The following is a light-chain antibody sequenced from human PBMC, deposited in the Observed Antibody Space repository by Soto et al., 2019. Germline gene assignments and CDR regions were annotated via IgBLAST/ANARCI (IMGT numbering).Light chain of an antibody. CDR2: RNN. V-gene: IGLV1-47*01. CDR3: AAWDDSLSGHVV. Sequence: VLTQPPSASGTPGQRVTISCSGRSSNIGSNYVYWYQQLPGTAPKLLIYRNNQRPSGVPDRFSGSKSGTSASLAISGLRSEDEADYYCAAWDDSLSGHVVFGGGTKLTVL. J-gene: IGLJ2*01. CDR1: SSNIGSNY.